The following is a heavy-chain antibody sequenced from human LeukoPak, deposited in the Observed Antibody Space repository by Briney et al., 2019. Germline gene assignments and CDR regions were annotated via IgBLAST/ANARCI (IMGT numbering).Heavy chain of an antibody. CDR1: GFTFSDYY. D-gene: IGHD1-14*01. Sequence: GGSLRLSCAASGFTFSDYYMSWIRQAPGKGLEWVSYISSSSSYTNYADSVKGRFTVSRDNAKNSLYLQMNSLKAEDTAVYYCARDWNHYDYWGQGTLVTVSS. J-gene: IGHJ4*02. V-gene: IGHV3-11*05. CDR3: ARDWNHYDY. CDR2: ISSSSSYT.